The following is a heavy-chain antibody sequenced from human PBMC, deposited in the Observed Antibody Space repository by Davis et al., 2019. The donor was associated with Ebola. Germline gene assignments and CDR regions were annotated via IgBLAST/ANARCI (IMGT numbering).Heavy chain of an antibody. CDR2: IYYSGST. D-gene: IGHD2-2*02. CDR1: GGSISRSTNY. CDR3: ARDSAI. V-gene: IGHV4-39*07. Sequence: SETLSLTCTVSGGSISRSTNYWGWIRQPPGKGLEWIASIYYSGSTYYNPSLKSRVTISVDTSKNQFSLNVISVTAADTAVYYCARDSAIWGQGTLVTVSS. J-gene: IGHJ4*02.